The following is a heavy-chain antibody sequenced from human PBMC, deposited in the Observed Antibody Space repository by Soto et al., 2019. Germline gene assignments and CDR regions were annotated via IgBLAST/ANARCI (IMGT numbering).Heavy chain of an antibody. V-gene: IGHV6-1*01. CDR3: TKANCKGPTLDY. Sequence: PSQTLSFPCAVSGESVSSISATWNWSRQSTLRGLEWLGRLYYRSNWYTDYAVSVKRRITTNPDTSKNQLCLQLNSVTPAATAVNRYTKANCKGPTLDYWGQGTLVTVSS. CDR1: GESVSSISAT. J-gene: IGHJ4*02. CDR2: LYYRSNWYT. D-gene: IGHD1-1*01.